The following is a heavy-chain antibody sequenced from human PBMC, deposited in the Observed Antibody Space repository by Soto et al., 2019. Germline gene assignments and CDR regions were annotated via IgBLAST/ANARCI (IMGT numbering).Heavy chain of an antibody. D-gene: IGHD3-10*01. CDR3: ARRRYGSGSNDF. J-gene: IGHJ4*02. CDR2: ISTSGSST. V-gene: IGHV3-11*01. Sequence: PVGSLRLSCAASGFTFNDYYMTWIRQAPGKGLEWVSHISTSGSSTDYGDSVRGRFTISRDNAKKSLYLQMNRLRAEDTAIYYCARRRYGSGSNDFWGQGTLVTVSS. CDR1: GFTFNDYY.